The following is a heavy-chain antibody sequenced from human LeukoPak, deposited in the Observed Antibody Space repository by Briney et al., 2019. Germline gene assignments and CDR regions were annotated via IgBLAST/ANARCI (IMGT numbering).Heavy chain of an antibody. D-gene: IGHD6-13*01. Sequence: PSETLSLTCTVYGGSISSYYWSWIRQPAGKGLEWIGRIYSTGSTNYNPSLKSRVTMSVDTSKNQFSLRLRSVTAADTAVYYCARQIASAGTAGFDFWGQGALVTVSS. J-gene: IGHJ4*02. CDR2: IYSTGST. CDR3: ARQIASAGTAGFDF. CDR1: GGSISSYY. V-gene: IGHV4-4*07.